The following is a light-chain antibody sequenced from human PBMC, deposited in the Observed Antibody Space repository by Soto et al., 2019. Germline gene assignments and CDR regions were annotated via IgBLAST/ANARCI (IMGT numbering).Light chain of an antibody. CDR3: SSYIPRITDWA. CDR2: EVT. CDR1: SSDVGGYNI. Sequence: QSVLTQPASVSGSPGQSITISCTGTSSDVGGYNIVSWYQQHPGEAPKLMIYEVTNRPSGVSNRFSGSKSGNTASLTISGLQAEDEADYYCSSYIPRITDWAFGGGTKLTVL. V-gene: IGLV2-14*03. J-gene: IGLJ3*02.